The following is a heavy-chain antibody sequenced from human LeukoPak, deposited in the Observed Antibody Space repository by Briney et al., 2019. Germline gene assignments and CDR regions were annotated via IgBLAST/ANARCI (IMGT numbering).Heavy chain of an antibody. Sequence: GGSQRLSCAASGFTLSSYAMSWVRQGPGKGLEWVSAISVSGNTYHADSVKGRFTISRDSSKNTLYLQMNSLRAGDAAVYYCAKAPVTTCSGAYRYPFDYWSQGTLVTVSS. CDR3: AKAPVTTCSGAYRYPFDY. J-gene: IGHJ4*02. D-gene: IGHD2-15*01. V-gene: IGHV3-23*01. CDR1: GFTLSSYA. CDR2: ISVSGNT.